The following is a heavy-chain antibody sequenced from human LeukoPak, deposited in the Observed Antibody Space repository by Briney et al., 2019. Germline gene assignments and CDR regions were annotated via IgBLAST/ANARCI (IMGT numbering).Heavy chain of an antibody. CDR2: IYYSGST. Sequence: SETLSLTCTVSGGSISSYYWSWIRQPPGKGLEWIGYIYYSGSTNYNPSLKSRVTISVDTSKNQFSLKLSSVTAADTAVYYCARHLIVVVPAAMRNWFDPWGQGTLVTVSS. CDR3: ARHLIVVVPAAMRNWFDP. V-gene: IGHV4-59*08. J-gene: IGHJ5*02. CDR1: GGSISSYY. D-gene: IGHD2-2*01.